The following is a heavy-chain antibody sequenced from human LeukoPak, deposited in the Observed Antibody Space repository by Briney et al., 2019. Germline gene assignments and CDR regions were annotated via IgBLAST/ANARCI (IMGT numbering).Heavy chain of an antibody. J-gene: IGHJ5*02. V-gene: IGHV3-64*01. CDR2: ISSNGGST. D-gene: IGHD4-17*01. CDR3: ARDYGNGVNWFDH. Sequence: GGSLRLSCAASGFTFSSYAMHWVRQAPGKGLEYVSAISSNGGSTYYANSVKGRFTISRDNSKNTLYLQMGSLRAEDMAVYYCARDYGNGVNWFDHWAQGTLVTVSS. CDR1: GFTFSSYA.